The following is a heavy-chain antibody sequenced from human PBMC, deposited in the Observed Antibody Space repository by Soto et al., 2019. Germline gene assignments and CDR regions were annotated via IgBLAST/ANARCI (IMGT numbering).Heavy chain of an antibody. CDR2: ISSREVTV. CDR1: GFTFSNYY. J-gene: IGHJ4*02. D-gene: IGHD6-19*01. Sequence: ESGGGLVKPGGSLRLSCAASGFTFSNYYMTWIRQAPGKGLECLSYISSREVTVYYADSVKGRFTISRDNTKNSLYLQMTPLRDEDTAVYYCARVSASGWHVNGRDYFDSWGQGTLVTVSS. CDR3: ARVSASGWHVNGRDYFDS. V-gene: IGHV3-11*01.